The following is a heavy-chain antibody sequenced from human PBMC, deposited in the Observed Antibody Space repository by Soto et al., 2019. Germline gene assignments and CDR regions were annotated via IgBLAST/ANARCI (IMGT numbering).Heavy chain of an antibody. CDR2: IWYDGSNK. V-gene: IGHV3-33*01. J-gene: IGHJ6*02. CDR3: TRDLYCTNGVCYKVPYYYYVMYV. Sequence: QVQLVESGGGVVQPGRSLRLSWAASGFTFSSYGMHWVRQAPGKGLEWVAVIWYDGSNKYYADSVKGRFTISRDNSKNRLYLHMNRPRAKDTAVYYCTRDLYCTNGVCYKVPYYYYVMYVCGQGTTLNLSS. CDR1: GFTFSSYG. D-gene: IGHD2-8*01.